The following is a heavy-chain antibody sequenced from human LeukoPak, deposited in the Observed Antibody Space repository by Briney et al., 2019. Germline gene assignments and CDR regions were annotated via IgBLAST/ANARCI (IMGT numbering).Heavy chain of an antibody. CDR2: ISYDGSNK. CDR3: AKDNAAYYYDSSGFYFDY. Sequence: GGSLRLSCAASGFTFSSYGMHWVRQAPGKGLEWVAVISYDGSNKYYADSVKGRFTISRDNSKNTLYLQMNSLRAEDTAVYYCAKDNAAYYYDSSGFYFDYWGQGTLVTVSS. J-gene: IGHJ4*02. D-gene: IGHD3-22*01. CDR1: GFTFSSYG. V-gene: IGHV3-30*18.